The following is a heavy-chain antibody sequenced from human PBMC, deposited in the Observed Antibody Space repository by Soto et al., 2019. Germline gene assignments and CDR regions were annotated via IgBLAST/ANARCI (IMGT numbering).Heavy chain of an antibody. D-gene: IGHD3-22*01. CDR2: IIPIFGTA. CDR1: GGTFSSYA. V-gene: IGHV1-69*12. J-gene: IGHJ5*02. Sequence: VQLVQSGAEVKKPGSSVKVSCKASGGTFSSYAISWVRQAPGQGLEWMGGIIPIFGTANYAQKFQGRVTITADESTRPADMELGSLRSEDTAGYYCASMIVEVTTPGWFDPWGQGTLVTVSS. CDR3: ASMIVEVTTPGWFDP.